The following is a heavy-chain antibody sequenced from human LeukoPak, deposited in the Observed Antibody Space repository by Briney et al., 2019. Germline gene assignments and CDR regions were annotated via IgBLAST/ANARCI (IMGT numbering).Heavy chain of an antibody. D-gene: IGHD1-26*01. CDR1: GGSFSGYY. Sequence: SETLSLTCAVYGGSFSGYYWSWIRQPPGKGLEWIGYIYYSGSTKYNPSLKSRVTISVDTSKNQFSLKLSSVTAADTAVYYCARVTPGGHLDYWGQGTLVTVSS. J-gene: IGHJ4*02. CDR2: IYYSGST. V-gene: IGHV4-34*11. CDR3: ARVTPGGHLDY.